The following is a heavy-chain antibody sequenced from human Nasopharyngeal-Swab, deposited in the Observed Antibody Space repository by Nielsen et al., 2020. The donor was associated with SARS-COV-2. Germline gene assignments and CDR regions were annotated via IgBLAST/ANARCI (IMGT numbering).Heavy chain of an antibody. D-gene: IGHD1-26*01. CDR1: GFTFSSYA. CDR2: ISGSGGTT. Sequence: GGSLRLSCAASGFTFSSYAMNWVRQGPGKGLEWVSEISGSGGTTYYADSVKGRFTISRDNSKNTLYLQMNSLRAEDTAVYYCAREFEATGATYLDYWGLGTLVTVSS. CDR3: AREFEATGATYLDY. J-gene: IGHJ4*02. V-gene: IGHV3-23*01.